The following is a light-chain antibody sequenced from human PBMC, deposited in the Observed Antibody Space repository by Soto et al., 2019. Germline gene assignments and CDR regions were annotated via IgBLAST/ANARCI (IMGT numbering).Light chain of an antibody. CDR1: QSVGSSY. V-gene: IGKV3-20*01. CDR3: QHYGNSPFT. CDR2: GAC. Sequence: EIVLTQSPGTLSLSPGETATLSCRASQSVGSSYLAWYQQKPGRAPRLPIYGACSRATGIPDRFSGSGSGTDFTLTISRLEPEDVAVYYCQHYGNSPFTFGAGTKVDIK. J-gene: IGKJ3*01.